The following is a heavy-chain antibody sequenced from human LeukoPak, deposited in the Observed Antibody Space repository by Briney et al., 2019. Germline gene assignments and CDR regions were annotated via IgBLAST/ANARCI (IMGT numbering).Heavy chain of an antibody. CDR1: GCTFRNSA. V-gene: IGHV3-23*01. J-gene: IGHJ4*02. Sequence: PGGSLRLSCAASGCTFRNSAMSWVRQAPGPGLELVSSIGGHVHSTYYADSVIGRFTVSRDDSKNTLYQQMNSLRADDTAIYYCANHRTPDRYHWNYFDYWGQGTLVTLPS. D-gene: IGHD1-20*01. CDR3: ANHRTPDRYHWNYFDY. CDR2: IGGHVHST.